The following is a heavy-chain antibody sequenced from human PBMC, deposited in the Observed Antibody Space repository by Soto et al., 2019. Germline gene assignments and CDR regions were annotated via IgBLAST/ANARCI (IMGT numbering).Heavy chain of an antibody. V-gene: IGHV4-39*01. D-gene: IGHD3-3*01. CDR1: CGSIRSSSYY. CDR3: ARRYDFWSGFRASYYYYYMDV. CDR2: IYYSGST. Sequence: TLSLTCTVSCGSIRSSSYYFGWIRQPPGKGLEWIGSIYYSGSTYYNPSLQSRVTISVDTSKNQFSLKLSSVTAADTAVYYCARRYDFWSGFRASYYYYYMDVWGKGTTVTVSS. J-gene: IGHJ6*03.